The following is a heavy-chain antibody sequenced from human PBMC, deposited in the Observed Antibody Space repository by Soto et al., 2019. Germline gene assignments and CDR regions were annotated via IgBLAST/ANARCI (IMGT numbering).Heavy chain of an antibody. CDR1: GYSFTSYW. V-gene: IGHV5-51*01. D-gene: IGHD3-22*01. CDR3: ARRHLYYDSSGYWYFDL. CDR2: IYPGDSDT. Sequence: GESLKISCKGSGYSFTSYWIGWVRQMPGKGLEWMGIIYPGDSDTRYSPSFQGQVTISADKSSSTAYLQWSSLKASDTAMYYCARRHLYYDSSGYWYFDLWGRGTLVTVSS. J-gene: IGHJ2*01.